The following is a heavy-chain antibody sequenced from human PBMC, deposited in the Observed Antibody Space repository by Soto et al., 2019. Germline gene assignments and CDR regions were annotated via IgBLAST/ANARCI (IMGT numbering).Heavy chain of an antibody. CDR2: ISYDGSNK. Sequence: GGSLRLSCAASGFTFSSYAMHWVRQAPGKGLEWVAVISYDGSNKYYADSVKGRFTISRDNSKNTLYLQMNSLRAEDTAVYYCARDFTTWQWLVGHYYYYGMDVWGQGTTVTVSS. J-gene: IGHJ6*02. V-gene: IGHV3-30-3*01. D-gene: IGHD6-19*01. CDR3: ARDFTTWQWLVGHYYYYGMDV. CDR1: GFTFSSYA.